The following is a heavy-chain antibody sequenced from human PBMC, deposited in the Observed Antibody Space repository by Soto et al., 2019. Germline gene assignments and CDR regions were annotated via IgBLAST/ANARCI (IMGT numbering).Heavy chain of an antibody. Sequence: GGSLRLSCAASGFSFSDYAMSWVRQAPGKGLEWVSVISESGGSTHYADSVRGRFTVSRDNSKNSLSLRMNSLREQDTAVYFCAKRSPYSSGWYSPIFDYWGQGALVTVSA. J-gene: IGHJ4*02. D-gene: IGHD6-13*01. CDR3: AKRSPYSSGWYSPIFDY. CDR2: ISESGGST. V-gene: IGHV3-23*01. CDR1: GFSFSDYA.